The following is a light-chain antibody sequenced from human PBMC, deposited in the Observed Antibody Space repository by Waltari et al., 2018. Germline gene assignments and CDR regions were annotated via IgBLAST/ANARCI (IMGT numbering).Light chain of an antibody. CDR3: SSYTSTKIL. CDR1: LNDVVIYPH. J-gene: IGLJ2*01. V-gene: IGLV2-14*01. CDR2: EVK. Sequence: QSALTQPASVSGSPGQSITISCTGTLNDVVIYPHVSWDQQHPGKAPKRIIFEVKNRPSGVSNRFSGSKYANTASLTISGLQAEDEADYYCSSYTSTKILFGGGTKLTVL.